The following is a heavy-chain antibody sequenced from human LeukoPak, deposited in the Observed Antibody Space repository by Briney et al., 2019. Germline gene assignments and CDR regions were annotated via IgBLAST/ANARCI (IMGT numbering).Heavy chain of an antibody. CDR2: IHYSGST. J-gene: IGHJ5*02. D-gene: IGHD2-15*01. CDR1: GGSANSGDYY. Sequence: SETLSLTCTVSGGSANSGDYYWSWIRQLPGKGLEWIAYIHYSGSTYSNPSLKSRLTVSVDTSKNQLSLKLSSVTAADTAMYFCARDGCTGSSCLSNWFDPWGQGTLVTVSS. V-gene: IGHV4-31*03. CDR3: ARDGCTGSSCLSNWFDP.